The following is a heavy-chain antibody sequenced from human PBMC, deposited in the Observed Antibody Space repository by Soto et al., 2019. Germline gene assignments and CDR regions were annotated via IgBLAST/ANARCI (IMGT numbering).Heavy chain of an antibody. Sequence: QVQLVQSGAEVKKPGASVKVSCKVSGYTLTELSMHWVRQAPGKGLEWMGGFDPEDGETIYAQKFQGRVTMTEDTSTDTAYMELSSLRSEDTAVYYCATRGEYQLLSPSLYYGMDVWGQGTTATVSS. CDR3: ATRGEYQLLSPSLYYGMDV. V-gene: IGHV1-24*01. D-gene: IGHD2-2*01. J-gene: IGHJ6*02. CDR2: FDPEDGET. CDR1: GYTLTELS.